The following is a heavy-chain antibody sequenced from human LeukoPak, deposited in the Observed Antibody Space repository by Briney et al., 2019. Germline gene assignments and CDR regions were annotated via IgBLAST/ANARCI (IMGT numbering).Heavy chain of an antibody. J-gene: IGHJ4*02. D-gene: IGHD3-9*01. CDR3: ARGHLRYFDWLLDY. CDR1: GGSSSGYY. CDR2: INHSGST. V-gene: IGHV4-34*01. Sequence: SETLSLTCAVYGGSSSGYYWSWIRQPPGKGLEWIGEINHSGSTNYNPSLKSRVTISVDTSKNQFSLKLSSVTAADTAVYYCARGHLRYFDWLLDYWGQGTLVTVSS.